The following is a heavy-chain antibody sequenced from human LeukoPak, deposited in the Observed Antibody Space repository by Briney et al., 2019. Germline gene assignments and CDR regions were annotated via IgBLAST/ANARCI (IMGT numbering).Heavy chain of an antibody. CDR2: IWYDGSNK. CDR1: GFTFSSYG. V-gene: IGHV3-33*01. J-gene: IGHJ4*02. D-gene: IGHD3-22*01. CDR3: ARDSSGYLTSFGY. Sequence: GGSLRLSCAASGFTFSSYGMHWVRQAPGKGLEWVAVIWYDGSNKYYADSVKGRFTISRDNSKNTLYLQMNSLRAEDTAVYYCARDSSGYLTSFGYWGQGTLVTVSS.